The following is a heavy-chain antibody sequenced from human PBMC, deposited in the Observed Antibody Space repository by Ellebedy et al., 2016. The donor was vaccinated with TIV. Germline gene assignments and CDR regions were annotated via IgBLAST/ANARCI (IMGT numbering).Heavy chain of an antibody. D-gene: IGHD1-1*01. V-gene: IGHV3-9*01. CDR2: IIWKIGSI. Sequence: SLKISXGGSGFTFQDYAMHWVRQVPGKGLEWVSGIIWKIGSIGYADSVKGRFTISRDNAKNSLYLQMNSLRAEDTALYYCVKDLQPGGADVWGQGTTVTVSS. CDR1: GFTFQDYA. J-gene: IGHJ6*02. CDR3: VKDLQPGGADV.